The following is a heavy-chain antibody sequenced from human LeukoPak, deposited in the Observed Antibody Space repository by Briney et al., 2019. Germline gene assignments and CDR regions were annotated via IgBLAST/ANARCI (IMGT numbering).Heavy chain of an antibody. D-gene: IGHD2-21*01. CDR2: IYENGGTT. Sequence: GGSLRLSCVGSGFTFRSHAMSWVRQAPEKGLEFVSGIYENGGTTYYADSVKGRLSISRDNPKNTLYLQMDSLRGEDTAVYYCAKDFRIGYSAHFDYWGQGALVTVSS. V-gene: IGHV3-23*01. J-gene: IGHJ4*02. CDR1: GFTFRSHA. CDR3: AKDFRIGYSAHFDY.